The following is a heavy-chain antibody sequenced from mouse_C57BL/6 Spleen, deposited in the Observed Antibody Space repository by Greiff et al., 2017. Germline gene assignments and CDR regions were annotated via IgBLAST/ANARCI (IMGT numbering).Heavy chain of an antibody. CDR1: GFTFSSYA. CDR3: ARDREGLWPTMDY. Sequence: EVQVVESGGGLVKPGGSLKLSCAASGFTFSSYAMSWVRQTPEKRLEWVATISDGGSYTYYPDNVKGRFTISRDNAKNNRYLQMSQLKSEDTAMYYCARDREGLWPTMDYWGQGTSVTVSS. V-gene: IGHV5-4*01. D-gene: IGHD1-1*02. J-gene: IGHJ4*01. CDR2: ISDGGSYT.